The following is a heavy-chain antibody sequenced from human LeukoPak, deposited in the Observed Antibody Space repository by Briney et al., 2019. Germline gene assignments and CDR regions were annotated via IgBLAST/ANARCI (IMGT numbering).Heavy chain of an antibody. CDR2: IKQDGSEK. CDR1: GFTFSSYW. CDR3: ARERGIAAAVVFDP. D-gene: IGHD6-13*01. Sequence: GGSLRLSCAASGFTFSSYWMSWVRQARGKGLEWVANIKQDGSEKYYVDSVKGRFTISRDNAKNSLYLQMNSLRAEDTAVYYCARERGIAAAVVFDPWGQGTLVTVSS. J-gene: IGHJ5*02. V-gene: IGHV3-7*01.